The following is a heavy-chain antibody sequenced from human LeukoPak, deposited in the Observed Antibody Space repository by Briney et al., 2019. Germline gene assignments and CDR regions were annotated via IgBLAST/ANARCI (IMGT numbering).Heavy chain of an antibody. V-gene: IGHV3-23*01. D-gene: IGHD6-19*01. Sequence: GGSLRISCAASGFTFNNYAMSWVRQAPGKGLERVSDISGSGGSTYYADSVKGRFTISRDNSKNTLYLQMNSLRAEDTAVYYCARASGWTHYFDYWGQGTLVTVSS. J-gene: IGHJ4*02. CDR1: GFTFNNYA. CDR2: ISGSGGST. CDR3: ARASGWTHYFDY.